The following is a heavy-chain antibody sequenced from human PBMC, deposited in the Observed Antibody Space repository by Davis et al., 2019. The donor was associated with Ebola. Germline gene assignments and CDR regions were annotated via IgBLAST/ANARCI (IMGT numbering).Heavy chain of an antibody. Sequence: DSVKGRFTISRDNANNSLYLQMNSLRADDTAVYYCARETSLRSHYYYMDVWGEGTTVTVSS. J-gene: IGHJ6*03. D-gene: IGHD3-3*01. CDR3: ARETSLRSHYYYMDV. V-gene: IGHV3-7*01.